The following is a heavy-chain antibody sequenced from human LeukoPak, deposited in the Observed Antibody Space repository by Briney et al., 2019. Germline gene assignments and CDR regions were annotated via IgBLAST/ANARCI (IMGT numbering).Heavy chain of an antibody. J-gene: IGHJ3*02. CDR1: GFTFSSYE. Sequence: PGGSLRLSCAASGFTFSSYEMNWVRQAPGKGLEWVSDISSSGRTIYYADSVKGRFTISRDNAKNSLYLQMNSLRAEDTAVYYCARVLELLTSEHDACDIWGQGTMVTVSS. CDR3: ARVLELLTSEHDACDI. CDR2: ISSSGRTI. V-gene: IGHV3-48*03. D-gene: IGHD2-8*02.